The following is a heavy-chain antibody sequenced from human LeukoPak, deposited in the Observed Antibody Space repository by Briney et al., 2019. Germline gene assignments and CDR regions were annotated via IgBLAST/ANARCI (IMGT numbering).Heavy chain of an antibody. J-gene: IGHJ4*02. CDR2: IIPIFGTA. CDR1: GYTFTSYG. D-gene: IGHD3-22*01. CDR3: ARQGYYDSSGYPLYYFDY. Sequence: SVKVSCKASGYTFTSYGISWVRQAPGQGLEWMGGIIPIFGTANYAQKFQGRVTITTVESTSTAYMELSSLRSEDTAVYYCARQGYYDSSGYPLYYFDYWGQGTLVTVSS. V-gene: IGHV1-69*05.